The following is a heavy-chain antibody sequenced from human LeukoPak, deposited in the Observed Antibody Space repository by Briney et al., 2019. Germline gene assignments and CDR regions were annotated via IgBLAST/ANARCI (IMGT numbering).Heavy chain of an antibody. Sequence: GGSLRLSCAASGFTFSSYAMHWVRQAPGKGLEWVAVIWFDGSNKYYADSVKGRFTTSRDNSKNTLYLQMNSLRAEDTAVYFCVRDMDVWAQGTTVPVSS. V-gene: IGHV3-33*01. CDR2: IWFDGSNK. CDR1: GFTFSSYA. J-gene: IGHJ6*02. CDR3: VRDMDV.